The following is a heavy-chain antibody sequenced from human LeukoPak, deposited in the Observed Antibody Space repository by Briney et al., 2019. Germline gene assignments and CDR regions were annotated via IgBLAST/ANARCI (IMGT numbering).Heavy chain of an antibody. CDR1: GYTFTGYY. CDR2: IIPIYGTP. D-gene: IGHD3-3*02. J-gene: IGHJ6*03. V-gene: IGHV1-69*05. CDR3: ARGKLGYYYYHMDA. Sequence: ASVKVSCKASGYTFTGYYMHWVRQAPGQGLEWMGGIIPIYGTPHSAQKFQGRVTITTDESTSTAFMDLSSLRSEDTAVYYCARGKLGYYYYHMDAWGKGTTVTVSS.